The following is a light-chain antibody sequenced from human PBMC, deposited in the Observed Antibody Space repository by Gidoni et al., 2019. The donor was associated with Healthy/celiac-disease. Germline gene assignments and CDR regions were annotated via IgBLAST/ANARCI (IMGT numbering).Light chain of an antibody. J-gene: IGLJ2*01. CDR3: SSYAGSNRV. V-gene: IGLV2-8*01. CDR1: SSDVGGYNY. CDR2: EVS. Sequence: SALTQPPSASGSPGQSVTISCPGTSSDVGGYNYVSWYQQHPGKAPKLMIYEVSKRPAGVPDRFSGSKSGNTASLTVSGLQAEDEADYYCSSYAGSNRVFGGGTKLTVL.